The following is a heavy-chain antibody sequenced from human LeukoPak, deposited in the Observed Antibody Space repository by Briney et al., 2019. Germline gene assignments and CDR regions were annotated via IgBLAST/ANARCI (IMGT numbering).Heavy chain of an antibody. CDR1: GGSISSSDHY. Sequence: SESLSLTCTVSGGSISSSDHYWGWVRQPPGKGLEWIATISYRGSTYYNPSLGSQVTKSVDTSKNQFSLELTSVTAADTAVYYCARETPVGYGVYWGQGTLVTVSS. D-gene: IGHD5-12*01. CDR2: ISYRGST. V-gene: IGHV4-39*07. J-gene: IGHJ4*02. CDR3: ARETPVGYGVY.